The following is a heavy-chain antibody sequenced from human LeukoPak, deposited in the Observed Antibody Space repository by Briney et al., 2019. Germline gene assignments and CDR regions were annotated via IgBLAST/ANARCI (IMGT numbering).Heavy chain of an antibody. V-gene: IGHV3-23*01. J-gene: IGHJ4*01. Sequence: GGSLRLSCAASGFTFTNYAMSWVRQAPGKGLEWVSAITGSGGSTYYADSVKGRFTISRDNSKNTLYLQMNSLRAEDTAIYYCASRYCSGGSCYNRYYFDYWGQEPWSPSPQ. CDR2: ITGSGGST. CDR3: ASRYCSGGSCYNRYYFDY. CDR1: GFTFTNYA. D-gene: IGHD2-15*01.